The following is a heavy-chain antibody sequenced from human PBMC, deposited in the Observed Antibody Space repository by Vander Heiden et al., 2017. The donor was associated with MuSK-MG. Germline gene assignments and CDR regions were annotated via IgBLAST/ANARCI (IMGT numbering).Heavy chain of an antibody. CDR2: IIPIFGTA. CDR1: GGTFSSYA. CDR3: ARDPGSKGYCSGGSCYAI. V-gene: IGHV1-69*01. D-gene: IGHD2-15*01. Sequence: QVQLVQSGAEVKKPGSSVKVSCKASGGTFSSYAISWVRQAPGQGLDWMGGIIPIFGTANYAQKFQGRVTITADESTSTAYMELSSLRSEDTAVYYCARDPGSKGYCSGGSCYAIWGQGTMVTVSS. J-gene: IGHJ3*02.